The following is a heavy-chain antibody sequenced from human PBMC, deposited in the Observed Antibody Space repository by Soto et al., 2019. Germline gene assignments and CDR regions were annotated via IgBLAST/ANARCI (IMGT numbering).Heavy chain of an antibody. Sequence: QVQLVQSGAEVKKPGASVKVSCKASGYTFTSYVISWVRQAPGQGIEWMGWINAYNGNTNYAQKLQGRVTMTTATSTSTAHMELRSLRSDDTAVFYTARDPVAGTYFEYWGQGTLVTVSS. CDR2: INAYNGNT. CDR1: GYTFTSYV. V-gene: IGHV1-18*01. CDR3: ARDPVAGTYFEY. J-gene: IGHJ4*02. D-gene: IGHD6-19*01.